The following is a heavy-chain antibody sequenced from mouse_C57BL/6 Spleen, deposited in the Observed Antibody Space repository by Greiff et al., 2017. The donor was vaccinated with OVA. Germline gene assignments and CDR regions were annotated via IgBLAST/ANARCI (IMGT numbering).Heavy chain of an antibody. V-gene: IGHV1-15*01. D-gene: IGHD4-1*01. Sequence: VQLQQSGAELVRPGASVTLSCKASGYTFTDYEMHWVKQTPVHGLEWIGAIDPETGGTAYNQKFKGKAILTADKASSTAYMELRSLTSEDSAVYYCTRWEFAYWGQGTLVTVSA. CDR1: GYTFTDYE. CDR2: IDPETGGT. CDR3: TRWEFAY. J-gene: IGHJ3*01.